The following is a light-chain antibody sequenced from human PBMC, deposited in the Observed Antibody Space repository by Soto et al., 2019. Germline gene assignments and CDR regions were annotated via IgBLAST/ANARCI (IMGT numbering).Light chain of an antibody. J-gene: IGLJ2*01. V-gene: IGLV2-14*01. CDR3: SSYTSSSVLEV. CDR2: GVS. CDR1: SSDIGGSYNY. Sequence: QSVLTQPASVSGSPGQSITISCTGTSSDIGGSYNYVSWYQQHPGKAPKLMIYGVSNRPSGVSNRFSGSKSGNTASLIISGLQADDEADYYCSSYTSSSVLEVFGGGTKLTVL.